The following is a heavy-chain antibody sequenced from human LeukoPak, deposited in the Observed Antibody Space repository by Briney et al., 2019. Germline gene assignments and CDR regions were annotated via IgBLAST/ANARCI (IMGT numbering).Heavy chain of an antibody. CDR2: ISGSGGST. CDR1: GFTFSSYA. D-gene: IGHD1-14*01. J-gene: IGHJ3*02. V-gene: IGHV3-23*01. Sequence: QAGGSLRLSCAASGFTFSSYAMSWVRQAPGKGLEWVSAISGSGGSTYYADSVKGRFTISRDNAKNSLYLQMNSLRAEDTAVYYCARVSEDSPAGAFDIWGQGTMVTVSS. CDR3: ARVSEDSPAGAFDI.